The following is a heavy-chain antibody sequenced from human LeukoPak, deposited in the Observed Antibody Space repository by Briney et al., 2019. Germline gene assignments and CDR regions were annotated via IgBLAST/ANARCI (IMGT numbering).Heavy chain of an antibody. CDR2: ISGSGGST. V-gene: IGHV3-23*01. Sequence: GGSLRLSCAASGFTFDDYAMRWLRQAPGKGLEWVSAISGSGGSTYYADSVKGRFTISRDNSKNTLYLQMNSLRAEDTAVYYCAKVMVRGVMSWFDPWGQGTLVTVSS. CDR1: GFTFDDYA. J-gene: IGHJ5*02. CDR3: AKVMVRGVMSWFDP. D-gene: IGHD3-10*01.